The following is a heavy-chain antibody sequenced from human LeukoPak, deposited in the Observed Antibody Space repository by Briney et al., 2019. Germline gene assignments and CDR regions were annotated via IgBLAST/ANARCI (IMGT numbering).Heavy chain of an antibody. J-gene: IGHJ3*01. D-gene: IGHD2/OR15-2a*01. CDR1: GYIFSDYY. V-gene: IGHV1-2*02. CDR3: ARDLGSTVIVGGDAFDL. Sequence: ASVTVSCKASGYIFSDYYLHWVRQAPGQGLEWMGWMNPNSGGTNYAQKFQGRITMTGDTSTAYLELTRLSSDDTAVYYCARDLGSTVIVGGDAFDLWGQGTMVTVSS. CDR2: MNPNSGGT.